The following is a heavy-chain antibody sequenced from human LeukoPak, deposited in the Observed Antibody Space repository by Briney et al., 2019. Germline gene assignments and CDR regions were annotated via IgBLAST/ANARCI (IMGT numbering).Heavy chain of an antibody. CDR3: ANLPVLGYFDWLLTDAFDI. V-gene: IGHV3-23*01. J-gene: IGHJ3*02. CDR1: GFTFSSYA. Sequence: PGGSLRLSCAASGFTFSSYAMSWVRQAPGKGLEWVSAISGSGGSTYYADSVKGRFTMYRGNSKNTLYLQMKILRAEDTAVYYCANLPVLGYFDWLLTDAFDIWGQGTMVTVSS. CDR2: ISGSGGST. D-gene: IGHD3-9*01.